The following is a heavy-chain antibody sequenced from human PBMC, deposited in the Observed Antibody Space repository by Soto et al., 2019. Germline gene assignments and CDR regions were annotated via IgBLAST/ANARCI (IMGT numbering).Heavy chain of an antibody. CDR2: ISSSSSTI. CDR1: GFTFSSYS. V-gene: IGHV3-48*01. CDR3: ARATEERGYSGYDSGHYYYYYMDV. J-gene: IGHJ6*03. D-gene: IGHD5-12*01. Sequence: EVQLVESGGGLVQPGGSLRLSCAASGFTFSSYSMNWVRQAPGKGLEWVSYISSSSSTIYYADSVKGRFTISRDNAKNSLYLQMNSLRAEDTAVYYCARATEERGYSGYDSGHYYYYYMDVWGKGTTVTASS.